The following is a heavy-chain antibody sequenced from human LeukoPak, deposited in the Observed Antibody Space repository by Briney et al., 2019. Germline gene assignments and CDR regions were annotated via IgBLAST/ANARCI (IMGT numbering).Heavy chain of an antibody. CDR1: GFTFSSYE. Sequence: PGGSLRLSCAASGFTFSSYEMNWVRQAPGKGLEWVTYISSSGSTIYYADYVKGRFTVSRDNAKNSLYLQMNSLTAEDTAVYYCAREDLASTDYWGQGTLVTVSS. CDR3: AREDLASTDY. CDR2: ISSSGSTI. J-gene: IGHJ4*02. V-gene: IGHV3-48*03.